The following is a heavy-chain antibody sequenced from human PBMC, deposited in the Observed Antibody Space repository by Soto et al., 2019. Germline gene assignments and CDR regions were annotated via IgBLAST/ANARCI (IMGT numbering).Heavy chain of an antibody. J-gene: IGHJ5*02. CDR2: IYYSGST. V-gene: IGHV4-59*01. Sequence: SETLSLTCTVSGDSISSYYWTWIRQPPGKGLEWIGYIYYSGSTNYNPSLKSRVTISVDTSKNQFSLKLTSVTAADTAVYHCASGVATIGPWGQGTLVTVSS. D-gene: IGHD5-12*01. CDR1: GDSISSYY. CDR3: ASGVATIGP.